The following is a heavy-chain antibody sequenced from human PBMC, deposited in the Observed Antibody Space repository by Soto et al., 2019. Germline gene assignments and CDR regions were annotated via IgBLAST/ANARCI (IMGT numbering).Heavy chain of an antibody. CDR1: GGSISSYY. J-gene: IGHJ4*02. CDR2: IYYSGST. CDR3: ARHDGSGVLDY. V-gene: IGHV4-59*08. Sequence: SETLSLTCTVSGGSISSYYWSWIRQPPGKGLEWIGYIYYSGSTNYNPSLKSRVTISVDTSKNQFSLKLSSVTAADTAVYYCARHDGSGVLDYWGQGTLVTVSS. D-gene: IGHD3-10*01.